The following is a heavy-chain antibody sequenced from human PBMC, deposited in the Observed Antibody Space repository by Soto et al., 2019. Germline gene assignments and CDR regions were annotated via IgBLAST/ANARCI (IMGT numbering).Heavy chain of an antibody. D-gene: IGHD3-10*01. V-gene: IGHV4-34*01. CDR2: INHSGST. Sequence: SETLSLTCAVYGGSFSGYYWSWIRQPPGKGLEWIGEINHSGSTNYNPSLKSRVTISVDTSKNQCSLKLSSVTAADTAVYYCARDKGRYGMDVWGQGTTVT. J-gene: IGHJ6*02. CDR3: ARDKGRYGMDV. CDR1: GGSFSGYY.